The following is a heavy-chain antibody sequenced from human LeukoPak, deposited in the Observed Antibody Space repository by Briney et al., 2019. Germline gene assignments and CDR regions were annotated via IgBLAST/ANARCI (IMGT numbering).Heavy chain of an antibody. Sequence: GGSLRLSCAASGFTFDDYAMHWVRQAPGKGLEWVSGISWNSGSIGYADSVKGQFTISRDNAKNSLYLQMNSLRAEDTALYYCAKDVHVDIVATIADWGQGTLVTVSS. V-gene: IGHV3-9*01. J-gene: IGHJ4*02. D-gene: IGHD5-12*01. CDR1: GFTFDDYA. CDR3: AKDVHVDIVATIAD. CDR2: ISWNSGSI.